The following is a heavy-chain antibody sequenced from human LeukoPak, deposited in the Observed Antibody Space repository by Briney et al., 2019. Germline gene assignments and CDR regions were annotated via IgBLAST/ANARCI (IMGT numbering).Heavy chain of an antibody. J-gene: IGHJ4*02. CDR2: IYSDDDK. Sequence: SGPTLVNPTPTLTLTCTVSGFAVDTNELAVGWIRQPPGKAQEWLALIYSDDDKPYSPSLKSRLKITKDTSRNQVVLTMTNMDPADTGTYYCAQRSSKLAGPRFAFWGQGTLVTVSS. CDR3: AQRSSKLAGPRFAF. V-gene: IGHV2-5*02. D-gene: IGHD6-19*01. CDR1: GFAVDTNELA.